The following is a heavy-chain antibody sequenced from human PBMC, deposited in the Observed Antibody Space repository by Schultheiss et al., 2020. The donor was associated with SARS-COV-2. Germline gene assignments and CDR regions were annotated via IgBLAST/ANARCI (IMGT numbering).Heavy chain of an antibody. CDR3: ALQRGGKDAFDI. D-gene: IGHD3-16*01. Sequence: ASVKVSCKASGYTFTSYDINWVRQATGQGLEWMGWMNPNSGNTGYAQKFQGRVTMTTDTSTSTAYMELRSLRSEDTAVYYCALQRGGKDAFDIWGQGTMVTVSS. CDR2: MNPNSGNT. CDR1: GYTFTSYD. J-gene: IGHJ3*02. V-gene: IGHV1-8*01.